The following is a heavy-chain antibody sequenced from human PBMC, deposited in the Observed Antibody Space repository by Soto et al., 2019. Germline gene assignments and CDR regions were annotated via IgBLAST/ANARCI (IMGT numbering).Heavy chain of an antibody. D-gene: IGHD3-9*01. CDR3: AKDDDYDILTGYYPIDY. V-gene: IGHV3-23*01. CDR1: GFTFSSYA. Sequence: GGSLRLSCAASGFTFSSYAMSWVRQAPGKGLEWVSAISGSGGSTYYADSVKGRFTISRDNSKNTLYLQMNSLRAEDTAVYYCAKDDDYDILTGYYPIDYWGQGTLVTSPQ. CDR2: ISGSGGST. J-gene: IGHJ4*02.